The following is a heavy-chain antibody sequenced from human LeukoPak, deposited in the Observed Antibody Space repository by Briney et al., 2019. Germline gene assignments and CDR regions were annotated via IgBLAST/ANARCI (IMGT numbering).Heavy chain of an antibody. CDR1: GGSISSGGYY. J-gene: IGHJ4*02. D-gene: IGHD2-8*01. CDR2: IYYSGST. CDR3: ARGNVLMVYAILDY. V-gene: IGHV4-31*03. Sequence: SQTLSLTCTVSGGSISSGGYYWSWIRQHPGKGLEWIGYIYYSGSTYYNPSLKSRVTISVDTSKNQFSLKLSSVTAADTAVYYCARGNVLMVYAILDYWGQGTLVTVSS.